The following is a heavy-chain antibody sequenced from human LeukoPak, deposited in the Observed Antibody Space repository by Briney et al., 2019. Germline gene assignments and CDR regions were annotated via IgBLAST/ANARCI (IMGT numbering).Heavy chain of an antibody. J-gene: IGHJ3*02. D-gene: IGHD5/OR15-5a*01. V-gene: IGHV3-30-3*01. CDR2: ISYDGSNK. CDR3: AREENGGVYDDGFDI. Sequence: PGGSLRLSCAASGFTFSSYAMHWVRQAPGEGLEWVAVISYDGSNKYYADSVKGRFTISRDNSKNTLYLQMNSLRAEDTAVYYCAREENGGVYDDGFDIWGHGTMVTVSS. CDR1: GFTFSSYA.